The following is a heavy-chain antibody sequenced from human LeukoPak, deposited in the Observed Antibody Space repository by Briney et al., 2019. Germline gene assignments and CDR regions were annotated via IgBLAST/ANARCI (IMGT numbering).Heavy chain of an antibody. D-gene: IGHD3-3*01. V-gene: IGHV3-21*01. CDR1: GFTFSSYS. CDR2: ISSSSSYI. Sequence: PGGSLRLSCAASGFTFSSYSMNWVRQAPGKGLEWVSSISSSSSYIYYADSVKGRFTISRDNAKNSLYLQMNSLRAEDTAVYYCARDSRGEDGVLRFDYWGQGTLVTVSS. CDR3: ARDSRGEDGVLRFDY. J-gene: IGHJ4*02.